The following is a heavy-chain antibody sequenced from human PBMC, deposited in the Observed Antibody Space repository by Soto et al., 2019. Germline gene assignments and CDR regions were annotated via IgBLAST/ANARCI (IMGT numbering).Heavy chain of an antibody. Sequence: PGGSLRLSCATSGFTFINYAMSWVRQAPGKGLEWVSKISGNGRGTYYADSVKGRFTISRDNSKNTLYLQMNSLRAEDTAVYYCAKPSGLATAGSAFDYWGQGTLVTVSS. CDR1: GFTFINYA. CDR2: ISGNGRGT. D-gene: IGHD6-13*01. CDR3: AKPSGLATAGSAFDY. J-gene: IGHJ4*02. V-gene: IGHV3-23*01.